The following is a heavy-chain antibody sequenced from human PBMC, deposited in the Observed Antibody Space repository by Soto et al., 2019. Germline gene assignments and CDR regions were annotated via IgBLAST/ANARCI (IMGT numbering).Heavy chain of an antibody. J-gene: IGHJ4*02. CDR2: ISGSGGST. CDR1: GFTFSSYG. CDR3: AKARGTIAVAGTVLLN. V-gene: IGHV3-23*01. Sequence: GGSLRLSCAASGFTFSSYGMSWVRQAPGKGLEWVSAISGSGGSTYYADSVKGRFTISRDNSKNTLYLQMSSLRAEDTAVYYCAKARGTIAVAGTVLLNWGQGTLVTVSS. D-gene: IGHD6-19*01.